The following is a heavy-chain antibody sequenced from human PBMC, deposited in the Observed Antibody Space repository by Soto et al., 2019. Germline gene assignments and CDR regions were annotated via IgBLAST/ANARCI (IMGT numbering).Heavy chain of an antibody. Sequence: GGSLRLSCAASGFTLSNYAMSWVRQAPGKGLEWVSTISINGGGTDYADSVKGRFTISRDNSKNTLYLQMNSLRADDTAVYYCAKCIRDSSSYFDYWGQGTLVTVSS. CDR2: ISINGGGT. V-gene: IGHV3-23*01. J-gene: IGHJ4*02. D-gene: IGHD6-6*01. CDR1: GFTLSNYA. CDR3: AKCIRDSSSYFDY.